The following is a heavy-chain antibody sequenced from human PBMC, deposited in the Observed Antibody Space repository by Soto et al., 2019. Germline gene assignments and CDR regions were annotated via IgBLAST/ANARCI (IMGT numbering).Heavy chain of an antibody. J-gene: IGHJ6*02. CDR2: ISSSSSYT. V-gene: IGHV3-11*06. CDR1: GFTFSDYY. Sequence: VGSLRLSCAASGFTFSDYYMSWIRQAPGKGLEWVSYISSSSSYTNYADSVKGRFTISRDNAKNSLYLQMNSLRAEDTAVYYCARALGYCSSTSCYTDYYYGMDVWGQGTTVTVSS. D-gene: IGHD2-2*02. CDR3: ARALGYCSSTSCYTDYYYGMDV.